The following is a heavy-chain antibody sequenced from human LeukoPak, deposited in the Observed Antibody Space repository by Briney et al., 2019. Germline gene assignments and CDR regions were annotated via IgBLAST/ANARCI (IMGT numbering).Heavy chain of an antibody. Sequence: GTSLRLSCAASGFTFSTYAMHWVRQAPGKGLEWVAVISYDGRNEYYADSVKGRFSISRDNSRNTLYLQMNSLRAEDTAVYYCAKDPNSYVGPYYFDSWGRGTLVTVSS. D-gene: IGHD4-23*01. J-gene: IGHJ4*02. CDR2: ISYDGRNE. CDR1: GFTFSTYA. V-gene: IGHV3-30*04. CDR3: AKDPNSYVGPYYFDS.